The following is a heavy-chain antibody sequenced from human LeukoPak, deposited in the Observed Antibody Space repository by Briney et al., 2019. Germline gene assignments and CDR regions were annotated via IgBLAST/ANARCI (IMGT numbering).Heavy chain of an antibody. D-gene: IGHD2-15*01. CDR2: INNNGGTT. CDR1: GFTFSSYV. J-gene: IGHJ4*02. CDR3: VKAQGYCGSGTCYFDY. Sequence: QPGGSLRLSCSASGFTFSSYVMYWVRQAPGKALEYVSAINNNGGTTSYADSVKGRFTISRDNSKNTLSLQMSSLRVEDTAVYYCVKAQGYCGSGTCYFDYWGPGTLVTVSS. V-gene: IGHV3-64D*08.